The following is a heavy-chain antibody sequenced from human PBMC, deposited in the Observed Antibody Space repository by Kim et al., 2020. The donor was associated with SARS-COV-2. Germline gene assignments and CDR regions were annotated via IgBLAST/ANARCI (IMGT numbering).Heavy chain of an antibody. V-gene: IGHV3-53*04. Sequence: KGRFTISRHNSKNTLYLQMNSLRAEDTAVYYCARGAYDVLTGYTYWYFDLWGRGTLVAVSS. D-gene: IGHD3-9*01. J-gene: IGHJ2*01. CDR3: ARGAYDVLTGYTYWYFDL.